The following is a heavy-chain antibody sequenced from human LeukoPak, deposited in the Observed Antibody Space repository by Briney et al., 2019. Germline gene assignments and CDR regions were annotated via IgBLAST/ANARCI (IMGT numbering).Heavy chain of an antibody. V-gene: IGHV1-8*01. J-gene: IGHJ1*01. CDR1: GYTFTSYD. CDR2: MNPNSGNT. CDR3: ARVPKYSSSWTAEYFQH. Sequence: GASEKVSCKASGYTFTSYDINWVRQATGQGLEWMGWMNPNSGNTGYAQKFQGRVTMTRNTSISTAYMELSSPRSEDTAVYYCARVPKYSSSWTAEYFQHWGQGTLVTVSS. D-gene: IGHD6-13*01.